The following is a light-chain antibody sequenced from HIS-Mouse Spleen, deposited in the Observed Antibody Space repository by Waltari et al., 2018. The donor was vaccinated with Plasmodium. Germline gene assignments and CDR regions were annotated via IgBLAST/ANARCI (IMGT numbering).Light chain of an antibody. J-gene: IGKJ4*01. CDR2: DAS. V-gene: IGKV3-11*01. CDR3: QQRSNWPPLT. Sequence: EIVLTQSPATLSLSPGERATLSCRASQSVSSYLAWYQQKPGQAPRLLIYDASNRATGIPARFSGSGSGTDFTLTSRSLEPEDFAVYYCQQRSNWPPLTFGGGTKVEIK. CDR1: QSVSSY.